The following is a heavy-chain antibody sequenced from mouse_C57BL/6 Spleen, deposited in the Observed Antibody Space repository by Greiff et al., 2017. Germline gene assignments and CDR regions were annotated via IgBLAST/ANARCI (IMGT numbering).Heavy chain of an antibody. Sequence: QVQLQQPGAELVKPGASVKMSCKASGYTFTSYWINWVKQRPGQGLEWIGDIYPGSGSTNYNEKFKSKATLTVDTSSSTAYMQLSSLTSEDSAVYYCARSLYKDYYFDYWGQGTTLTVSS. CDR3: ARSLYKDYYFDY. CDR2: IYPGSGST. CDR1: GYTFTSYW. J-gene: IGHJ2*01. V-gene: IGHV1-55*01. D-gene: IGHD2-12*01.